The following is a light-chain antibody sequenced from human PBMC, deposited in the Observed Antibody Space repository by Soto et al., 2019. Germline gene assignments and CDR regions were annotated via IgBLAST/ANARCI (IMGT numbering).Light chain of an antibody. CDR1: QSISSY. V-gene: IGKV1-39*01. J-gene: IGKJ1*01. Sequence: DIQMTQSPSSLSASVGDRVTITCRASQSISSYLNWYQQKPGKAPKLLIYAASSFQSGVPSRFSGSGSGTAFTITISSLQPEDFATYYCQQSYSTPWTFGQGTKVEIK. CDR2: AAS. CDR3: QQSYSTPWT.